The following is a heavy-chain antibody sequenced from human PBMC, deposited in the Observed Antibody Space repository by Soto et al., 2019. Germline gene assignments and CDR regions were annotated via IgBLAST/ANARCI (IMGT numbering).Heavy chain of an antibody. CDR1: GSTFSSYA. CDR2: ISGSGGST. CDR3: AKFTRDIVVVPAAMAEPYGMDV. Sequence: GGSLRLSCAASGSTFSSYAMSWVRQAPGKGLEWVSAISGSGGSTYYADSVKGRFTISRDNSKNTLYLQMNSLRAEDTAVYYCAKFTRDIVVVPAAMAEPYGMDVWGQGTTVTVSS. D-gene: IGHD2-2*01. V-gene: IGHV3-23*01. J-gene: IGHJ6*02.